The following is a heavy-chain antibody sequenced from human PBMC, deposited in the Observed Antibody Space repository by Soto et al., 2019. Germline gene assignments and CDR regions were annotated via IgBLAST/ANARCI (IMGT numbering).Heavy chain of an antibody. V-gene: IGHV4-4*02. J-gene: IGHJ6*02. CDR1: GGSISSSNW. D-gene: IGHD3-10*02. Sequence: QVQLQESGPGLVKPSGTLSLTCAVSGGSISSSNWWSWVRQPPGKGLEWIGEIYHSGSTNYNPSLTRRITISVDQSKTQFSLQLSSVTAADTAVYYCASVRGGYYYAMDVWGQGTTVTVSS. CDR2: IYHSGST. CDR3: ASVRGGYYYAMDV.